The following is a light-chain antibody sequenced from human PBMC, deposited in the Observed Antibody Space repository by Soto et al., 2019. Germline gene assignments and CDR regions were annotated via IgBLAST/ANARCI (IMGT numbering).Light chain of an antibody. Sequence: DLQMTQSPSSLSASVGDRVTITCRVSQSISSYLNWYQQKPGKAPKLLIYAASSLQSGVPSRFSGSGSGTDFTLTISSLQPEDFATYYCQQSYSTLAYTFGQGTKLEIK. CDR3: QQSYSTLAYT. CDR1: QSISSY. V-gene: IGKV1-39*01. CDR2: AAS. J-gene: IGKJ2*01.